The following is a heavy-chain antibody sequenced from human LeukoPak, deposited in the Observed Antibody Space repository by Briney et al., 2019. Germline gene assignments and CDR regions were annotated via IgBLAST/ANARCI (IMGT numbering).Heavy chain of an antibody. CDR2: IFHSGST. CDR1: SASVSSGSYY. CDR3: ARVIDILTGYPFDY. D-gene: IGHD3-9*01. J-gene: IGHJ4*02. Sequence: SETLSLTCNVSSASVSSGSYYWSWIRQPPGKGLEWIGYIFHSGSTNYSPSLKSRVTISVDTSKNQFSLKLSSVTAADTAVYYCARVIDILTGYPFDYWGQGTLVTVSS. V-gene: IGHV4-61*01.